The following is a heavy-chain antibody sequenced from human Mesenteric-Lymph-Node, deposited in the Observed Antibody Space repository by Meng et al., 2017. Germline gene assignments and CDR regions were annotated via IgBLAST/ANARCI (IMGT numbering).Heavy chain of an antibody. CDR1: GYSFTSYW. CDR2: IYPGDSDS. D-gene: IGHD6-13*01. Sequence: GESLKISCETSGYSFTSYWIGWVRQMPGKGLEWLGIIYPGDSDSRYSPSLEGQVAFSVDKSTSTAYLQLHSLRASDTAIYYCARVWGSGSRWYRLSGEDAFDIWGQGTMVTVSS. CDR3: ARVWGSGSRWYRLSGEDAFDI. V-gene: IGHV5-51*01. J-gene: IGHJ3*02.